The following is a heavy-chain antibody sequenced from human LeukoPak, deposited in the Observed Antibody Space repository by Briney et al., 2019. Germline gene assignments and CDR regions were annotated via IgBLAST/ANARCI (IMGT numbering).Heavy chain of an antibody. J-gene: IGHJ4*02. CDR3: ARAGGYCSSTSCYVNDY. CDR1: VGTFSSYA. CDR2: IIPILGIA. V-gene: IGHV1-69*10. Sequence: SVKVSCKACVGTFSSYAISWVRQAPGRGLEWMGRIIPILGIATYAQKFQGRVTITADKSTSTADMELSSLRSEDTAVYYCARAGGYCSSTSCYVNDYWGQGTLVTVSS. D-gene: IGHD2-2*01.